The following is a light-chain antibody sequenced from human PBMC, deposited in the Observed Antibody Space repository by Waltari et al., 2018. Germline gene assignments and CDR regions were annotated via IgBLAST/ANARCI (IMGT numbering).Light chain of an antibody. V-gene: IGLV2-14*01. Sequence: QSALTQPASVSGSPGQSITISCTGTNSDDGGYDNFYWYHQHPGKAPKLMIYEVRTRPSGVSSRFSGSKSGNTASLTISGLQAEDEADYYCSSYTSSNTVFGGGTKLTVL. CDR2: EVR. CDR1: NSDDGGYDN. CDR3: SSYTSSNTV. J-gene: IGLJ2*01.